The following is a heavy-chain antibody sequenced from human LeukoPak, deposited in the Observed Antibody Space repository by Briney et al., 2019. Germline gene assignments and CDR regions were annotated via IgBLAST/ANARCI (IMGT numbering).Heavy chain of an antibody. D-gene: IGHD6-13*01. CDR1: GFTFSSYA. Sequence: GGSLRLSCSASGFTFSSYAMHWVRQAPGKGLEWVSAISGSGGSTYYADSVRGRFTISRDNSENTLYLQMNSLRAEDTAVYYCAKGFGSSWYFFFDYWGQGTLVTVSS. CDR2: ISGSGGST. V-gene: IGHV3-23*01. J-gene: IGHJ4*02. CDR3: AKGFGSSWYFFFDY.